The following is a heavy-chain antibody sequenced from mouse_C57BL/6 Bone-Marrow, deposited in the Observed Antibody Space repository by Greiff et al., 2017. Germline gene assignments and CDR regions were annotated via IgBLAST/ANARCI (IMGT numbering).Heavy chain of an antibody. CDR2: IDPANGNT. CDR1: GFNIKNTY. J-gene: IGHJ4*01. D-gene: IGHD1-1*01. CDR3: ARRIPYYYGSSSYAMDY. Sequence: VQLQQSVAELVRPGASVTLSCTASGFNIKNTYMHWVQQRPEQSLEWIGRIDPANGNTKYAPNFPGKATITADTSSNTAYLQLSSQTSEDTAIYYCARRIPYYYGSSSYAMDYWGQGTSVTVSS. V-gene: IGHV14-3*01.